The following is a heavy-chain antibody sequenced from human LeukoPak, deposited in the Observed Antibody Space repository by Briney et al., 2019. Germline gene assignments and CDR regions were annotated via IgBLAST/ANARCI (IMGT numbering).Heavy chain of an antibody. Sequence: SETLSLTCAVYGGSFSGYYWSWIRQPPGKGLEWTGYIYYSGSTYYNPSLKSRVTISVDTSKNQFSLKLSSVTAADTAVYYCARASGWPPDYYGMDVWGQGTTVTVSS. V-gene: IGHV4-30-4*01. CDR2: IYYSGST. CDR3: ARASGWPPDYYGMDV. J-gene: IGHJ6*02. CDR1: GGSFSGYY. D-gene: IGHD6-19*01.